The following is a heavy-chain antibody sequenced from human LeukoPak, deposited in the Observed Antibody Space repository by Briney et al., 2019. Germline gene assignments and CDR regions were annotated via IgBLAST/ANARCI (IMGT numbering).Heavy chain of an antibody. D-gene: IGHD2-2*01. Sequence: ASVKVSCKASGYTFTSYDINWVRQATGQGLEWMGWMNPNSGNTGYAQKFQGRVTMTRNTSISTAYMELSSLRSEDTAMYYCARVRSTSRRRWFDPWGQGTLVTVSS. J-gene: IGHJ5*02. CDR3: ARVRSTSRRRWFDP. CDR1: GYTFTSYD. V-gene: IGHV1-8*01. CDR2: MNPNSGNT.